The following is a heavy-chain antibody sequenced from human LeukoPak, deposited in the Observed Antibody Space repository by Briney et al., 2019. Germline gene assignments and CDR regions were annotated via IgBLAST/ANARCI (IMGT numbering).Heavy chain of an antibody. CDR2: ISGSGGST. D-gene: IGHD3-3*01. J-gene: IGHJ6*02. CDR3: AKGSSIYDFWSGRVMDV. V-gene: IGHV3-23*01. Sequence: GGSLRLSCAASGFTFSSYAMSWVRQAPGEGLEWVSAISGSGGSTYYADSVKGRFTISRDNSKNTLYLQMNSLRAEDTAVYYCAKGSSIYDFWSGRVMDVWGQGTTVTVSS. CDR1: GFTFSSYA.